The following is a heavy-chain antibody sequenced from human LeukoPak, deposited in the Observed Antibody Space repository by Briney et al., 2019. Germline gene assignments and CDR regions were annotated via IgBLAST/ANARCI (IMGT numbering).Heavy chain of an antibody. D-gene: IGHD2-21*02. CDR1: GYTFTTYA. Sequence: SVKVSCKASGYTFTTYAIIWVRQAPGQGLEWMGGIIPIFGTANYAQKFQGRVTIAADESTSTAYMELSSLRSEDTAVYYCARGYPTAYREYYFDYWGQGTLVTVSS. CDR2: IIPIFGTA. J-gene: IGHJ4*02. CDR3: ARGYPTAYREYYFDY. V-gene: IGHV1-69*13.